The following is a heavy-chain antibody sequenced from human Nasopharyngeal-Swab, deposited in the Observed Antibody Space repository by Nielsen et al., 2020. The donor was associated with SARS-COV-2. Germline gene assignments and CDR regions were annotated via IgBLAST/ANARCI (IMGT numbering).Heavy chain of an antibody. CDR2: VNPSGGST. CDR1: GYTFTSYY. J-gene: IGHJ6*03. D-gene: IGHD3-3*01. CDR3: ARGGRDFWSGYPGWVDSYYSYMDV. V-gene: IGHV1-46*01. Sequence: ASVKVSCKASGYTFTSYYMHWVRQAPGQGLEWMGIVNPSGGSTSYAQKFQGRVTMTRDTSTSTVYMELSSLRSEDTAVYYCARGGRDFWSGYPGWVDSYYSYMDVWGKGTTVTVSS.